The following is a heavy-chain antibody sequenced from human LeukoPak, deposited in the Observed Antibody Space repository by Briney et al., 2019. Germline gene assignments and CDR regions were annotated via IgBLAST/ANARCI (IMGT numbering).Heavy chain of an antibody. CDR3: ARRGRDGYNLDY. CDR2: IHSSGST. Sequence: SETLSLTCSVSGGSISSSYWSWFRQPPGKRPEWIAYIHSSGSTNYNPSLRSRVTISVDTSKNQFSLKLSSVTAADTAVYYCARRGRDGYNLDYWGQGTLVTVSS. J-gene: IGHJ4*02. CDR1: GGSISSSY. V-gene: IGHV4-4*09. D-gene: IGHD5-24*01.